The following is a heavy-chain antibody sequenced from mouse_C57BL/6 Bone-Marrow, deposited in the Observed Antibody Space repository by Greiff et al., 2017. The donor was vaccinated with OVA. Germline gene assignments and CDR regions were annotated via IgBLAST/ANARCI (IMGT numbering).Heavy chain of an antibody. CDR1: GFTFSDAW. D-gene: IGHD2-5*01. V-gene: IGHV6-6*01. Sequence: EVMLVESGGGLVQPGGSMKLSCAASGFTFSDAWMDWVRQSPEKGLEWVAEIRNKANNHATYYAESVKGRFTISRDDSKSSVYLQMNSLRAEDTGIYYCTRNYSKGYAMDYWGQGTSVTVSS. J-gene: IGHJ4*01. CDR2: IRNKANNHAT. CDR3: TRNYSKGYAMDY.